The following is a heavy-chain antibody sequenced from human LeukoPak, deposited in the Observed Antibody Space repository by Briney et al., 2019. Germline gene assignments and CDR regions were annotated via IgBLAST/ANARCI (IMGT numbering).Heavy chain of an antibody. Sequence: ASVNVSCKASGYTFTRNVMHWVRQAPGQRLEWMGWINAGNGNTKYSKKFQGRVTITRDTSASTAYMELSRLRSEDTAVYYCARGGYSSGWGYYYGMDVWGQGTTVTVSS. J-gene: IGHJ6*02. CDR2: INAGNGNT. CDR3: ARGGYSSGWGYYYGMDV. V-gene: IGHV1-3*01. CDR1: GYTFTRNV. D-gene: IGHD6-19*01.